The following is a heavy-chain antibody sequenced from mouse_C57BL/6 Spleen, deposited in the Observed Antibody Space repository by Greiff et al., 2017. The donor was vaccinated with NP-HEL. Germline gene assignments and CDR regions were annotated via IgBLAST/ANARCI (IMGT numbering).Heavy chain of an antibody. V-gene: IGHV5-17*01. D-gene: IGHD2-4*01. Sequence: EVKLMESGGGLVKPGGSLKLSCAASGFTFSDYGMHWVRQAPEKGLEWVAYISSGSSTIYYADTVKGRFTISRDNAKNTLFLQMTSLRSEDTAMYYCARHDYVYYYAMDYWGQGTSVTVSS. CDR1: GFTFSDYG. CDR2: ISSGSSTI. CDR3: ARHDYVYYYAMDY. J-gene: IGHJ4*01.